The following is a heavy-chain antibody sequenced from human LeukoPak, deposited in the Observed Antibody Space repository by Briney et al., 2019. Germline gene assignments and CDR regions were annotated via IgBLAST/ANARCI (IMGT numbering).Heavy chain of an antibody. CDR3: ARDDHELGYCSGSSCSAASA. CDR2: IKQDGSKI. Sequence: GGSLRLSCAASGFSLSSYWMSWVRQAPGKGLERLADIKQDGSKIYYMDSVKGRFTISRDNAKDSLYLQMNSLRVEDTAVYYCARDDHELGYCSGSSCSAASAWGKGTTVTVSS. CDR1: GFSLSSYW. D-gene: IGHD2-8*02. V-gene: IGHV3-7*01. J-gene: IGHJ6*04.